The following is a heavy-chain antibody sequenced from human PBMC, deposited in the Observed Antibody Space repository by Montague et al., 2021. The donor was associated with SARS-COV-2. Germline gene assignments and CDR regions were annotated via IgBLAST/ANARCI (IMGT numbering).Heavy chain of an antibody. Sequence: SLRLSCAASGFTFSNYAMSWVRQAPGKGLEWVSVIYNDDSSTYYADSVKGRFTISRDNSKNTLFLQMNSLRADDTAVYYCAKGLGARDLYYLDSWGQGTLVTVSS. CDR1: GFTFSNYA. D-gene: IGHD3/OR15-3a*01. V-gene: IGHV3-23*03. J-gene: IGHJ4*02. CDR3: AKGLGARDLYYLDS. CDR2: IYNDDSST.